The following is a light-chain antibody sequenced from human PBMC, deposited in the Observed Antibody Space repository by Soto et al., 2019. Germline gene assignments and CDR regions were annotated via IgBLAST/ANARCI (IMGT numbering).Light chain of an antibody. CDR1: QGISSC. V-gene: IGKV1-12*01. CDR2: AAS. Sequence: DIQMTQSPSSLSASVGDRVTITCRASQGISSCLAWYQQKPGKAPKLLIYAASSLQIGVPSRFSGSGSGTDFTLTISSLQAEDFAAYYCQQANNLPPTFGQGTKVEIK. J-gene: IGKJ1*01. CDR3: QQANNLPPT.